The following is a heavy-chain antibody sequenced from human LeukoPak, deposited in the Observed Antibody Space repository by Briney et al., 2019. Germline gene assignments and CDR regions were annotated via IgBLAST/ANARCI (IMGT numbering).Heavy chain of an antibody. Sequence: GGSLRLSCAVSGITFSDYYMNWIRQPPGKGLEWVANINQDGSQGLYVDSVKGRFTISRDNAKNSLNLQMNSLRAEDTAVYYCARLYCTRGSCSSYYDYWGQGTLVTVSS. CDR2: INQDGSQG. D-gene: IGHD2-15*01. CDR1: GITFSDYY. J-gene: IGHJ4*02. CDR3: ARLYCTRGSCSSYYDY. V-gene: IGHV3-7*05.